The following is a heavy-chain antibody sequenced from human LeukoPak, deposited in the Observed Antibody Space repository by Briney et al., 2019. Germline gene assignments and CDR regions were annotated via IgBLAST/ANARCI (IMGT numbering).Heavy chain of an antibody. CDR3: ARGIPSFSLFGMVIY. CDR2: INPNNGDT. Sequence: GASVKVACKASGYNLAGYNIHWVKQDPEHRFQLTGWINPNNGDTNYAQKFQGRVTMTRDTSVSTAFMELSTLKSDDAAVYYCARGIPSFSLFGMVIYWGQGTLLTVSS. V-gene: IGHV1-2*02. J-gene: IGHJ4*02. CDR1: GYNLAGYN. D-gene: IGHD3-3*01.